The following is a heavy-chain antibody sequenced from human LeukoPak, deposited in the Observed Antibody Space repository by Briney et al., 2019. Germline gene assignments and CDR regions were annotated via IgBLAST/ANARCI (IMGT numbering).Heavy chain of an antibody. V-gene: IGHV5-10-1*01. CDR3: ARHVVEISTIDS. J-gene: IGHJ4*02. CDR1: GYTFTSHW. Sequence: GESLKISCKTSGYTFTSHWISWVRQMPGTGLEWMGKIDPSDSYNNYSPSFQGHVTISTDKSIATAYLQWSSLKVSDTAVYYCARHVVEISTIDSWGQGTLVTVSS. D-gene: IGHD5-24*01. CDR2: IDPSDSYN.